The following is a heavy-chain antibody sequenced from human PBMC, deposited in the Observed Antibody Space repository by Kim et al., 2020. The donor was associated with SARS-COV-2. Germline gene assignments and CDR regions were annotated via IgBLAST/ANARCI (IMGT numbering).Heavy chain of an antibody. Sequence: SETLSLTCTVSGGSISSSSYYWGWIRQPPGKGLEWIGSIYYSGSTYYNPSLKSRVTISVDTSKNQFSLKLSSVTAADTAVYYCARREGVLLWFGEGADIDFDYWGQGTLVTVSS. D-gene: IGHD3-10*01. V-gene: IGHV4-39*01. CDR3: ARREGVLLWFGEGADIDFDY. J-gene: IGHJ4*02. CDR2: IYYSGST. CDR1: GGSISSSSYY.